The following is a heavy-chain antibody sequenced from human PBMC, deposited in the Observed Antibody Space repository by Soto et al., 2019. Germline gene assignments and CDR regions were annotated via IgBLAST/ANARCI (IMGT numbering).Heavy chain of an antibody. V-gene: IGHV4-39*01. Sequence: QLQLQESGPGLVKPSETLSLTCTVSGGSISSSSYYWGWIRQPPGKGLEWIGSIYYSGSTSYNPSLKSRVTISVDTSKNQFSLKLSSVTAADTAVYYCARVLRGYSYGAIDYWGQGTLVTVSS. CDR1: GGSISSSSYY. CDR3: ARVLRGYSYGAIDY. CDR2: IYYSGST. D-gene: IGHD5-18*01. J-gene: IGHJ4*02.